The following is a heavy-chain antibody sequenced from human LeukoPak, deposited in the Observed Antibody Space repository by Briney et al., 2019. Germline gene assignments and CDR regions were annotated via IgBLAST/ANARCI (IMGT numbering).Heavy chain of an antibody. D-gene: IGHD6-19*01. CDR1: GFTFSNYA. J-gene: IGHJ5*02. CDR3: AKCVTGWPNWFDP. CDR2: IRTSGDNT. Sequence: GGSLRLYCAASGFTFSNYAMSWVRQAPGKGLEWVSTIRTSGDNTYYADSVKGRFTISRDNSKNTLYLQMISLRAEDTALYYCAKCVTGWPNWFDPWGQGTLVTVSS. V-gene: IGHV3-23*01.